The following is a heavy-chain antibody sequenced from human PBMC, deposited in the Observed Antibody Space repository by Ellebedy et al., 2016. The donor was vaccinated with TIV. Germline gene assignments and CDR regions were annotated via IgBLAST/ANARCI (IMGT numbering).Heavy chain of an antibody. Sequence: GESLKISXKGSGYNFTDFWIGWVRQRPGKGLEWMGIIFPGDSETRYSPSFEGQVTISADKSTRTAYLQWTSLKASDTAFYFCARRGGSLYFFDSWGQGALVTVSS. D-gene: IGHD2-15*01. V-gene: IGHV5-51*01. CDR3: ARRGGSLYFFDS. CDR2: IFPGDSET. J-gene: IGHJ4*02. CDR1: GYNFTDFW.